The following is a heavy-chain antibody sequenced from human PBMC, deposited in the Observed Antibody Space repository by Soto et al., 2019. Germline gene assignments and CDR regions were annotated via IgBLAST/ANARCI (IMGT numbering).Heavy chain of an antibody. Sequence: PSETLSLTCTVSGGSISSYYWSWIRQPPGKGLEWIGYIYYSGSTNYNPSLKSRVTISVDTSKNQFSLKLNSMTAADTAVYYCARDLSPTVKRLRFLEWSDSQVYYYYGMDVWGQGTTVTVSS. CDR3: ARDLSPTVKRLRFLEWSDSQVYYYYGMDV. D-gene: IGHD3-3*01. CDR1: GGSISSYY. V-gene: IGHV4-59*08. J-gene: IGHJ6*02. CDR2: IYYSGST.